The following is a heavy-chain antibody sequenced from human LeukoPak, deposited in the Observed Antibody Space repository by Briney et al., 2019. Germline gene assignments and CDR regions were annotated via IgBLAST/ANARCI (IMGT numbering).Heavy chain of an antibody. CDR2: ISNNGGYT. V-gene: IGHV3-23*01. J-gene: IGHJ4*02. CDR3: AKQLGYCSDGSCYFPY. D-gene: IGHD2-15*01. Sequence: GGSLRLSCAASGFTFSTYAVHWVRQAPGKGLEWVSAISNNGGYTYYADSVQGRFTISRDNSKSTLCLQMNSLRAEDTAVYYCAKQLGYCSDGSCYFPYWGQGTLVTVSS. CDR1: GFTFSTYA.